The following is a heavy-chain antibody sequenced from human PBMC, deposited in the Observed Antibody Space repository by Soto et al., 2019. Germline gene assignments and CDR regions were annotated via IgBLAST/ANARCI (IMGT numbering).Heavy chain of an antibody. J-gene: IGHJ3*02. CDR3: ARDLSGDYGALDT. Sequence: QVQLVESGGGVVQPGRSLRLSCAASGFTFSSYGMHWARQGPGKGLEWVAVIWYDGSNKVYADSVKGRFTISKDNSKNTWYLQMNSLRAEDTAVYYCARDLSGDYGALDTWGQGTMVTVSS. V-gene: IGHV3-33*01. CDR1: GFTFSSYG. CDR2: IWYDGSNK. D-gene: IGHD4-17*01.